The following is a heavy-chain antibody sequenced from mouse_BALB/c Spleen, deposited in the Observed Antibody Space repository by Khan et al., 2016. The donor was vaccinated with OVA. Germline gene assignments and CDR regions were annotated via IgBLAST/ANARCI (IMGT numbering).Heavy chain of an antibody. Sequence: QVQLQQSGPELVKPGASVRISCKASGYTFTSYYIHWVKKRPGQGLEWIGWIYPGNVNTKYNEKFRGKATLTADESSSTAYMQFSSLTSEDSVVYFCARGGGFYDYPWFTYWGQGTLVTVSA. CDR2: IYPGNVNT. CDR3: ARGGGFYDYPWFTY. D-gene: IGHD2-4*01. V-gene: IGHV1S56*01. CDR1: GYTFTSYY. J-gene: IGHJ3*01.